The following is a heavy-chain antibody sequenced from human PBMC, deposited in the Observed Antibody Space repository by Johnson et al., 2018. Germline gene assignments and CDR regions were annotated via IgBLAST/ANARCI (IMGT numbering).Heavy chain of an antibody. J-gene: IGHJ4*02. V-gene: IGHV3-33*01. CDR1: EFTFSHYG. CDR3: ARQRYCSGGTCYCFGY. D-gene: IGHD2-15*01. Sequence: QVQLVQSGGGVVQPGRSLRLSCAASEFTFSHYGMHWVRQAPGEGLEWVAVIYYDGSNKYYADSVKGRFTISRDNSKNTLYLQMNSLRAEDTGVYYCARQRYCSGGTCYCFGYWGQGTLVTVSS. CDR2: IYYDGSNK.